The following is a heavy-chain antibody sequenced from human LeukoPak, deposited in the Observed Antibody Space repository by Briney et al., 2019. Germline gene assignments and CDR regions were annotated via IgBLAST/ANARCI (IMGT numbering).Heavy chain of an antibody. J-gene: IGHJ4*02. CDR2: IIPILGIA. CDR1: GGTFSSYT. CDR3: ARSPRDGYNPRSLDY. D-gene: IGHD5-24*01. V-gene: IGHV1-69*02. Sequence: ASVKVSCKASGGTFSSYTISWVRQAPGQGLEWMGRIIPILGIANYAQKFQGRVTITADKSTSTAYMELSSLRSEDTAVYYCARSPRDGYNPRSLDYWGQGTLVTVSS.